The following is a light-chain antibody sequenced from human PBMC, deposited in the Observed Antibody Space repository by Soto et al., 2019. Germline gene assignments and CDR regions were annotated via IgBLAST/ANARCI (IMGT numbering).Light chain of an antibody. J-gene: IGLJ2*01. CDR1: SSNIGAGYD. V-gene: IGLV1-40*01. CDR2: GNS. Sequence: QAVVTQPPSVSGAPGQRVTISCTGSSSNIGAGYDVHWYQQLPGTAPKLLIYGNSNRPSGVPDRFSGPKSGTSASLAITGLQAEDEADYYCQSYDSSLSGSVVFGGGTKVTVL. CDR3: QSYDSSLSGSVV.